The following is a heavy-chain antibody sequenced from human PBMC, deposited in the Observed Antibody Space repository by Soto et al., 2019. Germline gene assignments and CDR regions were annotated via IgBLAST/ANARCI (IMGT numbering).Heavy chain of an antibody. Sequence: GGSLRLSCAASGFTFSSYAMHWVRQAPGKGLEWVAVISYDGSNKYYADSVKGRFTISRDNSKNTLYLQMNSLRAEDTAVYYCASLPYYYDSSGYLYWGQGTLVTVSS. D-gene: IGHD3-22*01. CDR3: ASLPYYYDSSGYLY. CDR2: ISYDGSNK. V-gene: IGHV3-30-3*01. J-gene: IGHJ4*02. CDR1: GFTFSSYA.